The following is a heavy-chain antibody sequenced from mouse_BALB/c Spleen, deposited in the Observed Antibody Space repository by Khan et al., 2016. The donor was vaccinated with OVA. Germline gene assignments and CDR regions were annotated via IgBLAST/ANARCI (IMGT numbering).Heavy chain of an antibody. CDR2: IYPGSDNA. Sequence: QVQLKQSGPELVKPGASVKMSCKASGYTFTYYVITWVKQRTGQGLEWIGEIYPGSDNAYYNERFKGKATLTADKSSNTTHMQLSSLTSEDSAVYFCARGDGYYVYFDYWGQGTTPTVSS. D-gene: IGHD2-3*01. CDR1: GYTFTYYV. V-gene: IGHV1-77*01. J-gene: IGHJ2*01. CDR3: ARGDGYYVYFDY.